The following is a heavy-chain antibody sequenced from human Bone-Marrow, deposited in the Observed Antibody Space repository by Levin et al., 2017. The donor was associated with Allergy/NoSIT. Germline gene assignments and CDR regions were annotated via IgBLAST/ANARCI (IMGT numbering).Heavy chain of an antibody. J-gene: IGHJ6*02. CDR2: ISYRTVSII. V-gene: IGHV3-11*01. Sequence: LSLTCAASGFTFSEHYMSWVRQAPGKGLEWISYISYRTVSIIYYADSVMGRFTISRDNAKNSLFLQMNSLRPEDTAVYYCATFDSTARSGRGMDVWGQGSTVTVS. CDR1: GFTFSEHY. CDR3: ATFDSTARSGRGMDV. D-gene: IGHD3-9*01.